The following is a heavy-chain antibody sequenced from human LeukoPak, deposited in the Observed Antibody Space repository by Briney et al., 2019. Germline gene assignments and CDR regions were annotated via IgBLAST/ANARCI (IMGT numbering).Heavy chain of an antibody. Sequence: GGSLRLSCAASGFTFSTIGMSWVRQAPGKGLEWVSTISEGGEDTYYANSVKGRFTISRDNSRNTLYLQMNSLRAEDTAVYYCAKDLRPHSELCFDYWGQGTLVTVSS. CDR3: AKDLRPHSELCFDY. D-gene: IGHD1-26*01. V-gene: IGHV3-23*01. J-gene: IGHJ4*02. CDR2: ISEGGEDT. CDR1: GFTFSTIG.